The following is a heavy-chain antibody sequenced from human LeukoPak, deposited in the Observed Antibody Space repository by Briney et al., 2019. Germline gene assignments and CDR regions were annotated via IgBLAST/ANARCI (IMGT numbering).Heavy chain of an antibody. J-gene: IGHJ4*02. D-gene: IGHD3-16*01. V-gene: IGHV3-21*05. CDR3: AREGLQFASDY. Sequence: PGGSLRLSCAASGFTFSSYWMSWVRQAPGKGLEWVSYISSSSSYIYYADSVKGRFTISRDNAKNSLYLQMNSLRAEDTAVYYCAREGLQFASDYWGQGTLVTVSS. CDR2: ISSSSSYI. CDR1: GFTFSSYW.